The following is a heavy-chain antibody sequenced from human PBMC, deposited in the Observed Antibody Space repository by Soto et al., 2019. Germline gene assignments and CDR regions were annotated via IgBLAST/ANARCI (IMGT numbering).Heavy chain of an antibody. D-gene: IGHD6-19*01. J-gene: IGHJ4*02. V-gene: IGHV1-3*01. CDR3: ARSFPYSSGWYVY. Sequence: ASVKVSCKASGYTFTSYAMHWVRQAPGQRLEWMGWINAGNGNTKYSQKFQGRVTIARDTSASTAYMELSSLRSEDTAVYYCARSFPYSSGWYVYWGQGTLVTVSS. CDR2: INAGNGNT. CDR1: GYTFTSYA.